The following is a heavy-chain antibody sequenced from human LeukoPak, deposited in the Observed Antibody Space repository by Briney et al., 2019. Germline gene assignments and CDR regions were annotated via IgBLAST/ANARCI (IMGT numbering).Heavy chain of an antibody. CDR2: GTGSGGAT. V-gene: IGHV3-23*01. Sequence: PGGALTLSCAGSGFSFSPYVVKWLRPAPGKGREGVSAGTGSGGATYYADVVKGRFTISRGNVKNTLYLEVGSRKAEDTAVYYCATDRGRSYDSNGYYWGSYFASWGQEILVTVST. CDR3: ATDRGRSYDSNGYYWGSYFAS. J-gene: IGHJ4*02. D-gene: IGHD3-22*01. CDR1: GFSFSPYV.